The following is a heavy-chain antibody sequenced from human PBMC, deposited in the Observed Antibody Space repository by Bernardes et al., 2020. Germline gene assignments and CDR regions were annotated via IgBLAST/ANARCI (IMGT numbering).Heavy chain of an antibody. CDR3: ARVVVARERNWFDP. J-gene: IGHJ5*02. V-gene: IGHV1-8*01. CDR2: MNPNSGNT. Sequence: ASVKVSCKASGYTFTSYDINWVRQATGQGLEWMGWMNPNSGNTGYAQKFQGRVTMTRNTSISTAYMELSSLRSEDTAVYYCARVVVARERNWFDPWGQGTLVTVSS. D-gene: IGHD2-15*01. CDR1: GYTFTSYD.